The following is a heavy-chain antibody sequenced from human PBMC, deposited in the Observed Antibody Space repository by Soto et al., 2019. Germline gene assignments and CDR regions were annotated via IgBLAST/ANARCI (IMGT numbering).Heavy chain of an antibody. CDR2: ISYDGSNT. CDR1: GFTFSSYG. V-gene: IGHV3-30*03. D-gene: IGHD1-26*01. Sequence: HPGGSLRLSCAASGFTFSSYGIHWVRQAPGKGLEWVAVISYDGSNTWYADSVKGRFTISRDNSKNTVSLQMNSLKTEDTAVYYCTTDWEGGPGFWGQGTLVTVSS. CDR3: TTDWEGGPGF. J-gene: IGHJ4*02.